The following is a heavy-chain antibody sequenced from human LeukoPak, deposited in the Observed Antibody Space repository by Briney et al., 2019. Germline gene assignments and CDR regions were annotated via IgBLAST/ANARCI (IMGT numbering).Heavy chain of an antibody. D-gene: IGHD5-24*01. V-gene: IGHV3-30-3*01. Sequence: PGGSLRLSCAASGFTFSTYAMHWVRQAPGKGLEWVAIISYDGSNKYYADSVKGRFTISRDYSKNTLYLQMNSLRAEDTAVYYCAKEDLEMATISSVYFDYWGQGTLVTVSS. CDR2: ISYDGSNK. CDR1: GFTFSTYA. J-gene: IGHJ4*02. CDR3: AKEDLEMATISSVYFDY.